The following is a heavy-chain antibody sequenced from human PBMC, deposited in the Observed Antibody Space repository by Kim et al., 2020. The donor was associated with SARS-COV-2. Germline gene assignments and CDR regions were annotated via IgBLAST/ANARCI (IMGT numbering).Heavy chain of an antibody. CDR3: ARGLVEY. Sequence: SASTIYYADSVKGRFTIPRDNAKNSLFLQMISLRAEDTAVYYCARGLVEYWGQGTLVTVSS. CDR2: SASTI. V-gene: IGHV3-48*03. D-gene: IGHD3-9*01. J-gene: IGHJ4*02.